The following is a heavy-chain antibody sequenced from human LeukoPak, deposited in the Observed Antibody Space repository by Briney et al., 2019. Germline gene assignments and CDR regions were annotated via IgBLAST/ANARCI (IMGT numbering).Heavy chain of an antibody. CDR3: ARDHYYYMDV. J-gene: IGHJ6*03. CDR1: GFTFSSYA. Sequence: PGGSLRLSCAASGFTFSSYAMHWVRQAPGKGLEWVAVISYDGSNKYYADSVKGRFTISRDNSRNTLYLQMNSLRAEDTAVYYCARDHYYYMDVWGKGTTVTVSS. CDR2: ISYDGSNK. V-gene: IGHV3-30*04.